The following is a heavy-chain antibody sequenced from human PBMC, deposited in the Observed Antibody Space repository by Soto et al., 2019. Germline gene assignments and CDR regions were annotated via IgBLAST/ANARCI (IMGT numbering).Heavy chain of an antibody. J-gene: IGHJ6*02. V-gene: IGHV4-61*01. CDR2: IYYSGST. CDR3: ARDNWNYDSYYYYGMDV. CDR1: GGSVSSGSYY. D-gene: IGHD1-7*01. Sequence: SETLSLTCTVSGGSVSSGSYYWSWIRQPPGKGLEWIGYIYYSGSTNYNPSLKSRVTISVDTSKNQFSLKLSSVTAADTAVYYCARDNWNYDSYYYYGMDVWGQGTTVTVYS.